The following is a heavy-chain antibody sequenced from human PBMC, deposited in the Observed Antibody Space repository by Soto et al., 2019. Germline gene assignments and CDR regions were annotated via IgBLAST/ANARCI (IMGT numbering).Heavy chain of an antibody. D-gene: IGHD2-2*01. V-gene: IGHV3-23*01. J-gene: IGHJ4*02. CDR1: GFTFSSYA. CDR2: ISGSGGST. Sequence: EVQLLESGGGLVQPGGSLRLSCAASGFTFSSYAMSWVRQAPGKGLEWVSAISGSGGSTYYADSVKGRFTISRDNSKNTLYLQMNSLRAEDTAVYYCAKAPRQDIVVVPAAIPGVYFDYWGQGTLVTVSS. CDR3: AKAPRQDIVVVPAAIPGVYFDY.